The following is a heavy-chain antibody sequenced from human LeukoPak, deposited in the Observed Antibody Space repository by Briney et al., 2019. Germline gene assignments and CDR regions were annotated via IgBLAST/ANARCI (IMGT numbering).Heavy chain of an antibody. V-gene: IGHV4-59*01. Sequence: SETLSLTCTVSGVSISNYYWSWIRQPPGKGLKWIGYIYYSGSTNYNPSLKSRVTISVDTSKNQFSLRLSSVTAADTAVYYCARGTAVAGTWGQGTLVTVSS. CDR2: IYYSGST. CDR1: GVSISNYY. CDR3: ARGTAVAGT. J-gene: IGHJ5*02. D-gene: IGHD6-19*01.